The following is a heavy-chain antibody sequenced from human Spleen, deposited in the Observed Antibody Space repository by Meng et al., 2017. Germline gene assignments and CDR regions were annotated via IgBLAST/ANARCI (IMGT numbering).Heavy chain of an antibody. D-gene: IGHD2-21*02. CDR1: GYSFTDYY. CDR3: ALCGGDCYIADY. J-gene: IGHJ4*02. Sequence: ASVKVSCKASGYSFTDYYMYWVRQAPGQGLEWMGWINPNSGGTDYAQKFQGRVTMTRDMSISTANMELSSLRSDDTAMYYCALCGGDCYIADYWGQGTLVTVSS. V-gene: IGHV1-2*02. CDR2: INPNSGGT.